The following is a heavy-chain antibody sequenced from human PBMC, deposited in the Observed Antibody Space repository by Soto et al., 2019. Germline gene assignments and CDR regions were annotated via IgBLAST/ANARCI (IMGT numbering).Heavy chain of an antibody. V-gene: IGHV1-46*01. CDR3: ARAPIYDSSGYESGAFDI. CDR1: GYTFTSYY. D-gene: IGHD3-22*01. J-gene: IGHJ3*02. CDR2: INPSGGST. Sequence: ASVKVSCKASGYTFTSYYMHWVRQAPGQGLEWMGIINPSGGSTSYAQKFQGRVTMTRDTSTSTVYMELSSLRSEDTAVYYCARAPIYDSSGYESGAFDIWGQGTMVTVS.